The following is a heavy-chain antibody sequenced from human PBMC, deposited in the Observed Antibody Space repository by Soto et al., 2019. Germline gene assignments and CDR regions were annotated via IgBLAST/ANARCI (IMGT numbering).Heavy chain of an antibody. V-gene: IGHV4-31*02. CDR1: GVSISSREDY. D-gene: IGHD4-17*01. Sequence: SETLEISRTVCGVSISSREDYWSWIRQYPGKGLEGIGYIHYRGGTYYNPSLTSRVTLSGDTSKNQFSLQLNSVTAADTAVYYCARLPGIKTTNGVYGFWGQGTQVTVSS. J-gene: IGHJ4*02. CDR2: IHYRGGT. CDR3: ARLPGIKTTNGVYGF.